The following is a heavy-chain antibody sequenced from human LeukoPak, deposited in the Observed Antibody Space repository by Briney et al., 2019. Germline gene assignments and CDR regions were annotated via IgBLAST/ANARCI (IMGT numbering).Heavy chain of an antibody. CDR3: AKDGYKVGYNFLDY. D-gene: IGHD5-24*01. J-gene: IGHJ4*02. V-gene: IGHV3-43D*03. CDR1: GFTFDDYA. CDR2: ISWDGGST. Sequence: PGRSLRLSCAASGFTFDDYAMHWVRQAPGKGLEWVSLISWDGGSTYYADSVKGRFTISRDNSKNSLYLQMNSLRAEDTALYYCAKDGYKVGYNFLDYWGQGTLVTVSS.